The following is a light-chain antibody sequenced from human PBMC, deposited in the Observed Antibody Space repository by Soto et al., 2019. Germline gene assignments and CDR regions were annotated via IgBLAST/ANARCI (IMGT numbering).Light chain of an antibody. J-gene: IGLJ1*01. CDR3: SSYTSSSTLV. CDR2: DVS. CDR1: SSDVGAYNS. Sequence: QSALTQPASVSGSPGQSITISCTGTSSDVGAYNSVAWYQHNPGKAPKLMIYDVSNRPSWVSSRFSGSKSANTASLSISGLQADDEADYYCSSYTSSSTLVFGTGTKLTVL. V-gene: IGLV2-14*01.